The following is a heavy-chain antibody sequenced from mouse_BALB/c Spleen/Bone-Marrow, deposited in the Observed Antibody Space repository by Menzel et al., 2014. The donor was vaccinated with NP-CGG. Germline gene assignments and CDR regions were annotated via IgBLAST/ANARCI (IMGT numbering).Heavy chain of an antibody. CDR1: GFSFNSYG. D-gene: IGHD2-4*01. J-gene: IGHJ3*01. Sequence: EVMLVESGGGLVKSGGSLKLSCAASGFSFNSYGMSWVRRTPEKRLEWAATISGGGSYTFYPDSVKGRFTISRDNAKNNLYLQLSSLRSEDTALYYCARHAYYDQTEVSFVYWGQGTLVTVSA. V-gene: IGHV5-9-2*01. CDR3: ARHAYYDQTEVSFVY. CDR2: ISGGGSYT.